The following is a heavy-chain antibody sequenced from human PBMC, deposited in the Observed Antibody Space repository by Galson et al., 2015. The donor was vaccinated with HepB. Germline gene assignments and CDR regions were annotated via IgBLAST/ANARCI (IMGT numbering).Heavy chain of an antibody. CDR3: AGGFEVSYFDY. D-gene: IGHD5-12*01. CDR2: IIPIFGTA. J-gene: IGHJ4*02. CDR1: GGTFSSYA. V-gene: IGHV1-69*13. Sequence: SVKVSCKASGGTFSSYAISWVRQAPGQGLEWMGRIIPIFGTANYAQTFQGRVTITADESTSTAYMDLSSLISEDTAVYYCAGGFEVSYFDYWGQGTLVTVSS.